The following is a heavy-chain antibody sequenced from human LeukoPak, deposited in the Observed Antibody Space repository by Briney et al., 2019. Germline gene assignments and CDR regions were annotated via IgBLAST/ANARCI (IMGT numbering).Heavy chain of an antibody. V-gene: IGHV4-34*01. J-gene: IGHJ4*02. Sequence: PSETLSLTCAVYGGSFSSYYWNWIRQPPGKGLEWIGEINHSGSTNYNPSLKSRVTISVHTSKNQFSLKLSSVTAADTAVYYCVRVVDITTSAGSYWGQGTLVTVSS. CDR2: INHSGST. CDR1: GGSFSSYY. D-gene: IGHD3-22*01. CDR3: VRVVDITTSAGSY.